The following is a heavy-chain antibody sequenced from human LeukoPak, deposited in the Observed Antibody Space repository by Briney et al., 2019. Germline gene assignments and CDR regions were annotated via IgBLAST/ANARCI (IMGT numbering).Heavy chain of an antibody. CDR2: INPNSGGT. V-gene: IGHV1-2*02. CDR1: GYTFTGYY. D-gene: IGHD6-6*01. CDR3: ARVSWSSSSDY. J-gene: IGHJ4*02. Sequence: VASVKVSCKASGYTFTGYYMHWVRQAPGQGLEWMGWINPNSGGTNYAQKFQGRVTMTRDTSISTAYMELNRLRSDDTAVYYCARVSWSSSSDYWGQGTLVTVSS.